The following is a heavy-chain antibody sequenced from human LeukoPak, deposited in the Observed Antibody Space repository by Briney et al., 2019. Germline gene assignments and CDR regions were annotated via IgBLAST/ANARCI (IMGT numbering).Heavy chain of an antibody. J-gene: IGHJ4*02. CDR1: GFTFDNYA. D-gene: IGHD3-22*01. CDR2: ISWNSGTI. CDR3: AKASSSYDSSGYYFDY. V-gene: IGHV3-9*01. Sequence: PGRSLRLSCAASGFTFDNYAMHWARQAPGKGLEWVSGISWNSGTIGYADSVKGRFTISRDNAKNSLYLQMNSLRAEDTALYYCAKASSSYDSSGYYFDYWGQGTLVTVSS.